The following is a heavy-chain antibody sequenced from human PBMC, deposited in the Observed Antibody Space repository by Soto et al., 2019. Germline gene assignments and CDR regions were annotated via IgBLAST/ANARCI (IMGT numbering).Heavy chain of an antibody. J-gene: IGHJ4*02. CDR3: AKYPEYSAYDGSYFDY. Sequence: EVQLLESGGGLVQPGGSLRLSCAASGLTFRSYAMSWVRQAPAKGLEWVSVISGTGGTTYYADSVKGRFTISRDNSKNTLYLQMNSLRAEDTAVYYCAKYPEYSAYDGSYFDYWGQGTLVTVST. CDR1: GLTFRSYA. CDR2: ISGTGGTT. V-gene: IGHV3-23*01. D-gene: IGHD5-12*01.